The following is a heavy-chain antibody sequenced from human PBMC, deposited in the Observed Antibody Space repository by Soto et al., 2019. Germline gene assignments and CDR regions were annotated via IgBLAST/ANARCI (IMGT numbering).Heavy chain of an antibody. CDR1: GGTFSSYA. D-gene: IGHD3-10*01. Sequence: QVQLVQSGAEVKKPGSSVKVSCKASGGTFSSYAISWVRQAPGQGLEWMGGIIPLFGIAKYAQKFQGRVTITVDESTRTGYMELSSMRSEDTAVYYCATMDQETKFYGSGSGFDMDVWGQGTPVTVSS. J-gene: IGHJ6*02. CDR2: IIPLFGIA. V-gene: IGHV1-69*01. CDR3: ATMDQETKFYGSGSGFDMDV.